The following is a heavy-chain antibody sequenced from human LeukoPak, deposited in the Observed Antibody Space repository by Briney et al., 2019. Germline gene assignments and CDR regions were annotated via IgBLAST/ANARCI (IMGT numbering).Heavy chain of an antibody. CDR1: GYTLTELS. V-gene: IGHV1-24*01. CDR2: FDPEDGET. Sequence: GASVKVSCKVSGYTLTELSMHWVRQAPGKGLAWMGGFDPEDGETIYAQKFQGRVTMTEDTSTDTAYMELSSLRSEDTAVYYCATKGSMYCSGGSCFWSWGQGTLVTVSS. J-gene: IGHJ5*02. D-gene: IGHD2-15*01. CDR3: ATKGSMYCSGGSCFWS.